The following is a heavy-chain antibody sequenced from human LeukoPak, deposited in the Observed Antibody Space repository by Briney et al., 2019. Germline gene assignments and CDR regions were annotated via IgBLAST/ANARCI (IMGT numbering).Heavy chain of an antibody. D-gene: IGHD3-22*01. Sequence: SQTLSLTCTVSGGSFSSANYHWSWIRQHPGKGLEWIWYIYYSGSTYYNPSLKSRVSISVDTSKNQFSLKLSSVTAADTAVYYCARAGPSYYYDSSGYYLTTFDYWGQGTLVTVSS. CDR2: IYYSGST. CDR1: GGSFSSANYH. CDR3: ARAGPSYYYDSSGYYLTTFDY. J-gene: IGHJ4*02. V-gene: IGHV4-31*03.